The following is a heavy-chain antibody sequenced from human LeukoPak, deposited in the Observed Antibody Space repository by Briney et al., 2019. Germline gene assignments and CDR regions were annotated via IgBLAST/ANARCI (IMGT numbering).Heavy chain of an antibody. CDR3: VKGGTYSSSWYTYYDYGMDV. D-gene: IGHD6-13*01. CDR1: GFTFSSYA. Sequence: GGSLRLSCSASGFTFSSYAMHWVRQAPGKGLEYVSAISSNGGSTYYADSVKGRFTISRDNSKNTLYLQMSSLRAEDTAVYYCVKGGTYSSSWYTYYDYGMDVWGKGTTVTVSS. CDR2: ISSNGGST. J-gene: IGHJ6*04. V-gene: IGHV3-64D*06.